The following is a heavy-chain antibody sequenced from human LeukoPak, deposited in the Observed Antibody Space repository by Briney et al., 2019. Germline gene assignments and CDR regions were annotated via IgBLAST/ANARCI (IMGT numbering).Heavy chain of an antibody. D-gene: IGHD3-22*01. V-gene: IGHV3-23*01. J-gene: IGHJ4*02. CDR1: GFTFSRYA. CDR3: AKGGYYDSGAYIVY. CDR2: ISRSGGST. Sequence: PGGSLRLSCPASGFTFSRYAMSWVRQAPGKGLEWVSAISRSGGSTYYADSVKGRFTISRDNSKNTVYMQMNSRRAEETAVFYCAKGGYYDSGAYIVYWGQGTLVTVSS.